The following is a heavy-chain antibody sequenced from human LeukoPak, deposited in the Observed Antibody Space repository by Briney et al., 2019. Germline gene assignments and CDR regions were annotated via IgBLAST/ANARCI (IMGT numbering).Heavy chain of an antibody. CDR1: GYSISSGYY. V-gene: IGHV4-38-2*02. Sequence: SETLSLTCTVSGYSISSGYYWGWIRQPPGKGLEWIGSIYHSGSTYYNPSLKSRVTISVDTSKNQFSLKLSSVTAADTAVYYCARHFMMGSSGYYGYWGQGTLVTVSS. CDR2: IYHSGST. D-gene: IGHD3-22*01. J-gene: IGHJ4*02. CDR3: ARHFMMGSSGYYGY.